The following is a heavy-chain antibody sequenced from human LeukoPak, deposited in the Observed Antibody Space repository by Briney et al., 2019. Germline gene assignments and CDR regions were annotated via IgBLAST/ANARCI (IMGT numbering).Heavy chain of an antibody. CDR1: GFTFSSYG. CDR2: IWYDGSNK. Sequence: GGSLRLSCAASGFTFSSYGMHWVRQAPGKGLEWVAVIWYDGSNKYYADSVKGRFTISRDNSKNTLYLQMNSLRAEDTAVYYCARAYYDSSFDYWGQGTLVTVSS. CDR3: ARAYYDSSFDY. D-gene: IGHD3-22*01. J-gene: IGHJ4*02. V-gene: IGHV3-33*01.